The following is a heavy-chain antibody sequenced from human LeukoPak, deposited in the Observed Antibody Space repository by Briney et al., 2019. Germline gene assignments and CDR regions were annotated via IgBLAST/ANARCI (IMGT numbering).Heavy chain of an antibody. CDR1: GFTFSDYH. J-gene: IGHJ4*02. CDR2: ISSGGSSI. D-gene: IGHD2-8*01. CDR3: AKDGGTII. Sequence: GGSLRLSCAVSGFTFSDYHMSWIRQAPGKGLEWVSYISSGGSSISHADSVKGRFTISRDNSKNTLYLQMKSLRSEDTAVYYCAKDGGTIIWGQGTLVTVSS. V-gene: IGHV3-11*04.